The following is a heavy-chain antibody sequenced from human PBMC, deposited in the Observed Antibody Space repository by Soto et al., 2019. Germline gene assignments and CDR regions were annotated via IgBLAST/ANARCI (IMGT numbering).Heavy chain of an antibody. V-gene: IGHV3-74*01. J-gene: IGHJ3*02. Sequence: EVQLVESGGGLVQPGGSLRLSCAASGFTFSNYWMHWVRQSPGKGLVWVSRIKTDGSDTHYADSVTGRFTISRDNAKNTLYLQMYSLRDEDTAVYYCARPRTSDWAYDIWGQGTMVIVSS. D-gene: IGHD3-9*01. CDR2: IKTDGSDT. CDR1: GFTFSNYW. CDR3: ARPRTSDWAYDI.